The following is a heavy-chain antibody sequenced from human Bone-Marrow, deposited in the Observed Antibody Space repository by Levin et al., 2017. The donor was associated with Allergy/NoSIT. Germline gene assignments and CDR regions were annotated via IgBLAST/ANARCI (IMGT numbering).Heavy chain of an antibody. D-gene: IGHD1-26*01. J-gene: IGHJ4*02. CDR2: ISASGGTT. Sequence: GESLKISCAASGFTFRSYAMTWVRQAPEKGLEWVSGISASGGTTDYADSVKGRFTISRDNSKNTLYLQMNSLRAEDTAIYYCAKDRDGWELLPFDYWGQGTLVTVSS. CDR3: AKDRDGWELLPFDY. CDR1: GFTFRSYA. V-gene: IGHV3-23*01.